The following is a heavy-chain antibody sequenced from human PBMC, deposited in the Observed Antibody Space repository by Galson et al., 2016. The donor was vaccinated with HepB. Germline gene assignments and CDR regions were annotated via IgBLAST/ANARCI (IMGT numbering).Heavy chain of an antibody. CDR1: GFTFNNFA. CDR2: IDVTGSKT. D-gene: IGHD3/OR15-3a*01. Sequence: SLRLSCAASGFTFNNFAMSWVRQAPGKGLEWVSAIDVTGSKTYYADSVKGRFTISRDNSENTVYLQVNTLRADDTAIYYCARPDWGDGKSYDGVDVWGRGATVIVSS. CDR3: ARPDWGDGKSYDGVDV. V-gene: IGHV3-23*05. J-gene: IGHJ6*02.